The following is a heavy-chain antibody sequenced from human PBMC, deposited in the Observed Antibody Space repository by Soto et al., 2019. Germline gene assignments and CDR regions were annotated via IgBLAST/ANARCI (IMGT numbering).Heavy chain of an antibody. D-gene: IGHD3-9*01. Sequence: GGSLRLSCAASGFTFSSYSMNWVRQAPGKGLEWVSSISSSSSYIYYADSVKGRFTISRDNAKNSLYLQMNSLRAEDTAVYYCARDSRYFDWLFPGLDYWGQGTLVTVSS. V-gene: IGHV3-21*01. CDR2: ISSSSSYI. J-gene: IGHJ4*02. CDR3: ARDSRYFDWLFPGLDY. CDR1: GFTFSSYS.